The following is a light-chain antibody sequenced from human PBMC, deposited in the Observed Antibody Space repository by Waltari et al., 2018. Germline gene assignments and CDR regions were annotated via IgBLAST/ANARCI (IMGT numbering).Light chain of an antibody. CDR3: QQYYSYSWT. V-gene: IGKV1-5*03. Sequence: DIQMTQSPSTLSASVGDRVTIPCRASQSISSWLAWYQQKPGKAPKLLIYKASSLESGVPSRFSGSGSGTEFTLTISSLQPDDFATYYCQQYYSYSWTFGQGTKVEIK. CDR2: KAS. J-gene: IGKJ1*01. CDR1: QSISSW.